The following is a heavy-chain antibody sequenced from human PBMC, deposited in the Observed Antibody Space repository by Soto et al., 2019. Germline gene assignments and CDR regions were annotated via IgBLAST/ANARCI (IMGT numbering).Heavy chain of an antibody. D-gene: IGHD3-22*01. CDR3: ARPYYDTTGYGLDP. CDR2: IYYSGST. V-gene: IGHV4-39*07. Sequence: SETLSLTCSVSGGSISSSSDYWGWIRQPPGKGLEWIGSIYYSGSTYYNPSLKSRVIISVDTSKNQFFLRLSSVTTADTAVYYCARPYYDTTGYGLDPWGQGTLVTVSS. CDR1: GGSISSSSDY. J-gene: IGHJ5*02.